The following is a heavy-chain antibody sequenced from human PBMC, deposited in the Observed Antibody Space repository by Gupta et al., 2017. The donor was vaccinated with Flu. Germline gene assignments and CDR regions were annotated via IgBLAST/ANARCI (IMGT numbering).Heavy chain of an antibody. CDR2: IKKRSDGGTA. D-gene: IGHD5-24*01. V-gene: IGHV3-15*01. CDR3: TTDWSMGYYYNGVGV. Sequence: EVQFVESGGGWVKPGGSLRLSCRTSAFIFNNAWMSWVGQAPGKGLEWVGRIKKRSDGGTADYAAPVQGRFIISRDDSKNTLYLQMSSLKAEDTAVYYCTTDWSMGYYYNGVGVWGQGTTVTVSS. CDR1: AFIFNNAW. J-gene: IGHJ6*02.